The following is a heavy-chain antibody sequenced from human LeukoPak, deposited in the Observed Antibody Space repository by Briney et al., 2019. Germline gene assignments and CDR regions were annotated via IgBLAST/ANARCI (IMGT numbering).Heavy chain of an antibody. CDR3: AKGSYDSGDHYFDY. J-gene: IGHJ4*02. CDR1: GFTVSSNY. V-gene: IGHV3-53*01. Sequence: GGSLRLSCAASGFTVSSNYMSWVRQAPGKGLEWVSVIYSGGSTYYADSVKGRFTISRDNSKNTLYLQMNSLRAEDTAVYYCAKGSYDSGDHYFDYWGQGTLVTVSS. CDR2: IYSGGST. D-gene: IGHD4-17*01.